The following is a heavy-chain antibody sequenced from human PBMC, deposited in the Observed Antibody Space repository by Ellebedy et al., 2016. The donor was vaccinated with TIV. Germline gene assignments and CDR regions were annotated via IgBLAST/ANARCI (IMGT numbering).Heavy chain of an antibody. CDR3: ANYCSSTSCYTSSNY. V-gene: IGHV3-11*01. Sequence: GGSLRLXXAASGFTFSDYYMSWIRQAPGKGLEWVSYISSSGSTIYYADSVKGRFTISRDNAKNSLYLQMNSLRAEDTAVYYCANYCSSTSCYTSSNYWGQGTLVTVSS. CDR2: ISSSGSTI. J-gene: IGHJ4*02. D-gene: IGHD2-2*02. CDR1: GFTFSDYY.